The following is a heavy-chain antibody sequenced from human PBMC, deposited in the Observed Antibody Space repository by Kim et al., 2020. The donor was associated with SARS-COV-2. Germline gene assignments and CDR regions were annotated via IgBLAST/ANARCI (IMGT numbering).Heavy chain of an antibody. CDR1: GFTFSSYA. V-gene: IGHV3-30*04. D-gene: IGHD6-19*01. CDR2: ISYDGSNK. CDR3: ARSAHSSGWDY. J-gene: IGHJ4*02. Sequence: GGSLRLSCAASGFTFSSYAMHWVRQAPGKGLEWVAVISYDGSNKYYADSVKGRFTISRDNSKNTLYLQMNSLRAEDTAVYYCARSAHSSGWDYWGQGTLVTVSS.